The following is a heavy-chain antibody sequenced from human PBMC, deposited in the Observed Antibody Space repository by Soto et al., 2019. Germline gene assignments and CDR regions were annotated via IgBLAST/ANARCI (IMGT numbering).Heavy chain of an antibody. CDR1: GFTFSSYG. V-gene: IGHV3-30*18. CDR2: ISYDGSNK. Sequence: GGSLRLSCAASGFTFSSYGMHWVRQAPGKGLEWVAVISYDGSNKYYADSVKGRFTISRDNSKNTLYLQMNSLRAEDTAVYYCAKAPIAAAGRGAGFDYWGQGTLVTVSS. CDR3: AKAPIAAAGRGAGFDY. J-gene: IGHJ4*02. D-gene: IGHD6-13*01.